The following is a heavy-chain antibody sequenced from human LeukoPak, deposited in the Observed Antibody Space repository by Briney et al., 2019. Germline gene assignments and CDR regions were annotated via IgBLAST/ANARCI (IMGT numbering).Heavy chain of an antibody. Sequence: SETLSLTCTVSGGSIDGSTGHWGWIRQPPGKGLEWIGYIYYSGSTYYNPSLKSRVTISVDTSKNQFSLKLSSVTAADTAVYYCARGLREYQLPEYYFDYWGQGTLVTVSS. CDR3: ARGLREYQLPEYYFDY. J-gene: IGHJ4*02. D-gene: IGHD2-2*01. CDR2: IYYSGST. CDR1: GGSIDGSTGH. V-gene: IGHV4-30-4*08.